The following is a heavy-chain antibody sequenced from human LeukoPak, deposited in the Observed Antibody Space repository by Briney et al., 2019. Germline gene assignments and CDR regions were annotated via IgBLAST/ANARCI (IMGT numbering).Heavy chain of an antibody. D-gene: IGHD6-13*01. CDR3: ARRGIAAAGKGDFGY. V-gene: IGHV4-59*12. J-gene: IGHJ4*02. CDR1: GGSISSYY. Sequence: SETLSLTCIVSGGSISSYYWSWIRQPPGKGLEWIGYIYYSGSTNYNPSLKSRVTISVDTSKNQFSLKLSSVTAADTAVYYCARRGIAAAGKGDFGYWGQGTLVTVSS. CDR2: IYYSGST.